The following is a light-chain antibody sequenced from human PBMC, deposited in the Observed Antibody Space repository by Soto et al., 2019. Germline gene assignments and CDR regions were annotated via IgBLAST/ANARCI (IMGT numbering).Light chain of an antibody. CDR1: QSVNNN. CDR2: DTS. J-gene: IGKJ4*01. V-gene: IGKV3-15*01. CDR3: QQYNDRPPLT. Sequence: VVMTHSRALLSVSPWERVTLSCRASQSVNNNLAWYQQQPGQAPRLLIYDTSSRATGVPARFSGSGSGTEFTLTISSLKAEDFAVYYCQQYNDRPPLTFGGGTKVDI.